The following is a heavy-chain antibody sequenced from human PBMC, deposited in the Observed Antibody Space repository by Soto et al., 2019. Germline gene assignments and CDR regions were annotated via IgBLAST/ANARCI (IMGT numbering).Heavy chain of an antibody. CDR1: GGSFRGFY. D-gene: IGHD2-15*01. CDR3: VSKLGSCTGGSCNWYFDL. CDR2: INHSGST. Sequence: QVQLQQWGAGLLKPSETLSLTCAVYGGSFRGFYWSWIRQPPGKGLEWIGEINHSGSTNYNPSLKSRVTISADTSKNQFSLQLSSVTAADTAVYYGVSKLGSCTGGSCNWYFDLWGRGTLVTVSS. J-gene: IGHJ2*01. V-gene: IGHV4-34*01.